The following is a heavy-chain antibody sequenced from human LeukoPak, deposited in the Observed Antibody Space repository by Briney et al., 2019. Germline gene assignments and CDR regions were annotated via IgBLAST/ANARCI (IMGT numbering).Heavy chain of an antibody. D-gene: IGHD3-10*01. CDR1: ECTFGAYS. V-gene: IGHV1-69*13. Sequence: GASVKVSCKASECTFGAYSIDWVRQAPGQGLEWLGGINPIFNILNYAQKFRGRVTITADESTNTAYMDLSSLKYAATAVYYCAAGRKLGEFYFDGWG. CDR2: INPIFNIL. CDR3: AAGRKLGEFYFDG. J-gene: IGHJ4*01.